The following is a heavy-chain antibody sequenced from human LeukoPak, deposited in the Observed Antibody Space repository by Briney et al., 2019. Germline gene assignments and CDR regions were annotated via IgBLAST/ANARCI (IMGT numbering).Heavy chain of an antibody. Sequence: PSETLSLTCTVSGGSISSYYRSWIRQPPGKGLEWIGYIYYSGSTNYNPSLKSRVTISVDTSKNQFSLKLSSVTAADTAVYYCARHLPYDFWSGRGDQYYMDVWGKGTTVTVSS. V-gene: IGHV4-59*08. CDR3: ARHLPYDFWSGRGDQYYMDV. D-gene: IGHD3-3*01. J-gene: IGHJ6*03. CDR2: IYYSGST. CDR1: GGSISSYY.